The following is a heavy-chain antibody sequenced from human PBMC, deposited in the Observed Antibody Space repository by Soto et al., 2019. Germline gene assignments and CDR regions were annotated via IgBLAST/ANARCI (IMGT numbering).Heavy chain of an antibody. CDR1: GFTFKSYG. CDR3: AQDGRSGSVTRPDH. CDR2: ISYDGSCQ. D-gene: IGHD1-26*01. V-gene: IGHV3-30*18. Sequence: QAQLVESGGGEVQPGRSLRLSCAASGFTFKSYGMHWVRQAPGKGLEWVAVISYDGSCQYYSDSVKGRFTISRDNSKNTLNLQMNSLRVEDSAMYYCAQDGRSGSVTRPDHWGQGTLVTVSS. J-gene: IGHJ4*02.